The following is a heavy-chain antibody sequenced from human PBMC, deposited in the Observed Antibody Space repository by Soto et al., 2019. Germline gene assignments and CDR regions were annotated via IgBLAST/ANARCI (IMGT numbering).Heavy chain of an antibody. Sequence: QVQLVESGGGVVQPGRSLRLSCEASGFTFSSYAMHWVRQAPGKGLEWVAVISHDGNVNYYSESVKGRFTMSRDNSKDTLYLRMDSLRTEDTAVYFCAKDEYWESHSYYFMDLWGKGTPVTVSS. V-gene: IGHV3-30*18. J-gene: IGHJ6*03. CDR3: AKDEYWESHSYYFMDL. D-gene: IGHD2-8*02. CDR1: GFTFSSYA. CDR2: ISHDGNVN.